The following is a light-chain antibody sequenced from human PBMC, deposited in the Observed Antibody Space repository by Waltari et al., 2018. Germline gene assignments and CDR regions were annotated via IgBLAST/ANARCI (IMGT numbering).Light chain of an antibody. V-gene: IGLV2-23*02. J-gene: IGLJ2*01. CDR1: SHDVGNYDL. Sequence: QSALTQPASVSGSPGQSITISCTGTSHDVGNYDLVSWYQQHPGKAPKLIIYEVTKRHSGCCNRFYGCKSGNTASLTIAVLHTEDEGVYYCCSYSGDLSFGVVFGGGTKLTVL. CDR2: EVT. CDR3: CSYSGDLSFGVV.